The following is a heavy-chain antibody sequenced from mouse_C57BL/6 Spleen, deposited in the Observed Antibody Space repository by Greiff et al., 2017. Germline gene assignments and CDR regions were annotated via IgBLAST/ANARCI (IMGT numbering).Heavy chain of an antibody. J-gene: IGHJ4*01. CDR3: ASSSNYEDYAMDY. CDR2: IYPGSGNT. Sequence: QVQLQQSGPELVKPGASVKISCKASGYSFTSYYIHWVKQRPGQGLEWIGWIYPGSGNTKYNEKFKGKATLTADPSSSTAYMQLSSLTSEDSAVYYCASSSNYEDYAMDYWGQGTSVTVSS. CDR1: GYSFTSYY. D-gene: IGHD2-5*01. V-gene: IGHV1-66*01.